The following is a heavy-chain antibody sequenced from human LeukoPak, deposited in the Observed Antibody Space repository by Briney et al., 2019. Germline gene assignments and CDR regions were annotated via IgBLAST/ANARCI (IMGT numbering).Heavy chain of an antibody. D-gene: IGHD6-19*01. J-gene: IGHJ4*02. CDR1: GGTFSSYA. CDR2: IIPIFGTA. Sequence: SVKVSCKASGGTFSSYAISWVRQAPGQGLEWMGGIIPIFGTANYAQKFQGRVTITADESTSTAYMELSSLRSEDTAVYYCAREEWAVAGPNYWGQGTLVTVSS. V-gene: IGHV1-69*13. CDR3: AREEWAVAGPNY.